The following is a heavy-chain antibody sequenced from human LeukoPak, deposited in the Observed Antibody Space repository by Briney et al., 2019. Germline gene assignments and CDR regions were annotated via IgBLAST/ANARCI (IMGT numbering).Heavy chain of an antibody. CDR3: ASAGYSSSWYFGFDY. J-gene: IGHJ4*02. CDR1: GGTFSSYA. Sequence: ASVKVSCKASGGTFSSYAISWVRQAPGQGLEWMGGIIPIFGTANYAQKFQGRVTITADKSTSTAYMELSSLRSEDTAVYYCASAGYSSSWYFGFDYWGQGTLVTVSS. CDR2: IIPIFGTA. D-gene: IGHD6-13*01. V-gene: IGHV1-69*06.